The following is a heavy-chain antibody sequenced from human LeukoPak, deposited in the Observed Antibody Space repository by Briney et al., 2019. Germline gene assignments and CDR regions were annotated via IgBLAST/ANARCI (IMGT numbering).Heavy chain of an antibody. J-gene: IGHJ4*02. V-gene: IGHV3-66*01. CDR2: IHRGGNT. D-gene: IGHD5-12*01. CDR1: GFTVSSSY. CDR3: ARGGGYAWDY. Sequence: GGSLRLSCAASGFTVSSSYMNWVRQAPGKGLEWVSVIHRGGNTYYADSVKDRFTISRDHSENTVSLQMNDLRVEDTAVYYCARGGGYAWDYWGQGTLVTVSS.